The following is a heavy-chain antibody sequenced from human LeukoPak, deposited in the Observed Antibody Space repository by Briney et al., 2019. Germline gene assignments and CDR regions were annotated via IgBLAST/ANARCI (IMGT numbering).Heavy chain of an antibody. CDR1: GGSFSGYY. V-gene: IGHV4-34*01. CDR3: ARGIDSSYYGY. J-gene: IGHJ4*02. D-gene: IGHD3-22*01. Sequence: SETLSLTCAVYGGSFSGYYWSWIRQPPGKGLEWIGEINHSGSTNYNPSLKSRVTISVDTSKNQFSLKLSSVTAADTAVYYCARGIDSSYYGYWGQGTLVTVSS. CDR2: INHSGST.